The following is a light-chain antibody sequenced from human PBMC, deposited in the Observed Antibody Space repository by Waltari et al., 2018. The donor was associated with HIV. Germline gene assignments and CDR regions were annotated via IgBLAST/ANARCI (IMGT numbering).Light chain of an antibody. CDR2: SAT. V-gene: IGLV7-43*01. Sequence: QAVVTQEPSVTVSPGGTVTLNCTSATGPVNIGHYAIWFKQRPGKAPSPLIYSATRRHSLTPKRVSASLVDDRAALILSTVWPEDEALYYCMLFFRSSYLFGGGTKVTVL. CDR1: TGPVNIGHY. CDR3: MLFFRSSYL. J-gene: IGLJ2*01.